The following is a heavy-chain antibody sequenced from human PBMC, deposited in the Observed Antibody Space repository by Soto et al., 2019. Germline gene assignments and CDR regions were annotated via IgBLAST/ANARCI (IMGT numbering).Heavy chain of an antibody. V-gene: IGHV4-59*01. D-gene: IGHD6-6*01. Sequence: QVQLQESGPGLVKPSETLSLTCTVSGGSISSYYWSWIRQPPGKGLEWIGYIYYSGSTNYNPSLKSLVTISVDTSKNQFSLKLSSVTAADTAVYYCARGRDVRAAPVLRWFDPWGQGTLVTVSS. J-gene: IGHJ5*02. CDR3: ARGRDVRAAPVLRWFDP. CDR1: GGSISSYY. CDR2: IYYSGST.